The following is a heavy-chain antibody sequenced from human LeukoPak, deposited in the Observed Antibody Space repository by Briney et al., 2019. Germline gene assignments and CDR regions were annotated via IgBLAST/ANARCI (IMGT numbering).Heavy chain of an antibody. CDR2: IIPVFGSP. V-gene: IGHV1-69*13. CDR3: ATGSHGGGDF. CDR1: RVNFGSYD. Sequence: ASVKVSCKTSRVNFGSYDILWVRQAPGQGLEWLGAIIPVFGSPNYAQKFQDRLTIIADESTSTVYLELSSLTSNDTAVFYCATGSHGGGDFWGQGTLVTVSS. J-gene: IGHJ4*02. D-gene: IGHD3-16*01.